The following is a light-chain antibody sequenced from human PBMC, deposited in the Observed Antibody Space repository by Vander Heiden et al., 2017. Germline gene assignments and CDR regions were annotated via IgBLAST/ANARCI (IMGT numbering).Light chain of an antibody. V-gene: IGLV1-44*01. CDR2: SNN. CDR1: SSNTGSRT. CDR3: SAWDNSLNAWV. J-gene: IGLJ3*02. Sequence: QSVLTQQPSASGTPGQRVTISCSGSSSNTGSRTVNWYQHLPGTAPKLLIYSNNQRPSGVPDRISASKSGTSASLAVSGLQSEDEADYYCSAWDNSLNAWVFGGGTKLTVL.